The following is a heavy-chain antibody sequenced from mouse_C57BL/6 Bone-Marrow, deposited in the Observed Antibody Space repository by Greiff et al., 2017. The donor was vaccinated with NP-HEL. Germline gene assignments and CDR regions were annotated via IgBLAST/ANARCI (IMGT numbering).Heavy chain of an antibody. D-gene: IGHD2-4*01. CDR1: GFTFSNYW. V-gene: IGHV6-3*01. J-gene: IGHJ2*01. CDR2: IRLKSDNYAT. CDR3: TGLYDYDDGGYFDY. Sequence: EVMLVESGGGLVQPGGSMKLSCVASGFTFSNYWMNWVRQSPEKGLEWVAQIRLKSDNYATHYAESVKGRFTISRDDSKSSVYLQMNNLRAEDTGIYYCTGLYDYDDGGYFDYWGQGTTLTVSS.